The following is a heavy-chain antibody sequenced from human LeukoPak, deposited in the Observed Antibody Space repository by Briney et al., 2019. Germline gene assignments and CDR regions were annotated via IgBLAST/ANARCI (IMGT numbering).Heavy chain of an antibody. Sequence: GGSLRLSCLASKFTFNNYAMTWVRQAPGKGLEWVSSISGSGDNMDYADSVRGRFTISRDNSENTLYLQMNSLRGEDTAVYYCARDGYSGSYYRLYYFFMDVWGKGTTVTVSS. CDR1: KFTFNNYA. CDR3: ARDGYSGSYYRLYYFFMDV. D-gene: IGHD1-26*01. V-gene: IGHV3-23*01. CDR2: ISGSGDNM. J-gene: IGHJ6*03.